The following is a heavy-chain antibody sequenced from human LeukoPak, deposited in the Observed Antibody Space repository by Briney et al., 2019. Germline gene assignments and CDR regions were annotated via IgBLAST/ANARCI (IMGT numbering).Heavy chain of an antibody. CDR2: IRYDGSNK. J-gene: IGHJ4*02. CDR1: GFTFSSYG. CDR3: AKDQPSGYCSGGSCFLFDY. D-gene: IGHD2-15*01. V-gene: IGHV3-30*02. Sequence: GGSLRLSCAASGFTFSSYGMHWVRQAPGKGLEWVAFIRYDGSNKYYADPVKGRFTISRDNSKNTLYLQMNSLRAEDTAVYYCAKDQPSGYCSGGSCFLFDYWGQGTLVTVSS.